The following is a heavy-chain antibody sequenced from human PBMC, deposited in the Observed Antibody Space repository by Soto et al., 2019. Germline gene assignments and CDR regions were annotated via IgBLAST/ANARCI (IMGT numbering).Heavy chain of an antibody. Sequence: GGSLRLSCAAAGFTFSSYSMKWVRQAPGKGLEWVSYISSSSSTIYYADSVKGRFTISRDNAKNSLYLQMHSLRDEDTAVYYCARDRADGVHQYYDFWSGYSGYYGMDVWGQGTTVTVSS. D-gene: IGHD3-3*01. J-gene: IGHJ6*02. CDR3: ARDRADGVHQYYDFWSGYSGYYGMDV. V-gene: IGHV3-48*02. CDR1: GFTFSSYS. CDR2: ISSSSSTI.